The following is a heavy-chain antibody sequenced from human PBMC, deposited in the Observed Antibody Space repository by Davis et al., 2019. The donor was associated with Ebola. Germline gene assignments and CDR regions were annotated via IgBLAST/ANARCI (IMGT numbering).Heavy chain of an antibody. CDR2: IYYSGST. Sequence: PSETLSLTCTVSGGSVSSGSYYWSWIRQPPGKGLEWIGYIYYSGSTNYNPSLKSRVTISVDTSKNQFSLKLSSVTAADTAVYYCARSTGLLHLRYYYGMDVWGKGTTVTVSS. CDR3: ARSTGLLHLRYYYGMDV. D-gene: IGHD3-3*01. V-gene: IGHV4-61*01. J-gene: IGHJ6*04. CDR1: GGSVSSGSYY.